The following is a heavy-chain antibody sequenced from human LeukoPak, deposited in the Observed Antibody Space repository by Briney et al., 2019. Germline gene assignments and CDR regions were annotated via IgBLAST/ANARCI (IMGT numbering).Heavy chain of an antibody. CDR2: ISWNSGSI. D-gene: IGHD2-15*01. CDR3: AKDGDIVVVVAAYEGYFDY. V-gene: IGHV3-9*01. Sequence: GGSLRLSCAASGFTFDDYAMHWVRQAPGKGLEWVSGISWNSGSIGYADSVKGRFTISRDNSKNTLYLQMNSLRAEDTAVYYCAKDGDIVVVVAAYEGYFDYWGQGTLVTVSS. CDR1: GFTFDDYA. J-gene: IGHJ4*02.